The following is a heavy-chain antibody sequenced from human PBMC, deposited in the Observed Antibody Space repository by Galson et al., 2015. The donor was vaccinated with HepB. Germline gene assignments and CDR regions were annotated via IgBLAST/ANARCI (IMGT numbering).Heavy chain of an antibody. Sequence: SLRLSCAASGFTFSNYWMHWVRQVPGKGLVWVSRINGDGRSTSYADSVKGRFTISRDNAENTLYLQMNGLRTEDTAVYFCARVPQRGDSSTEGWLAYWGQGTLVTVSS. V-gene: IGHV3-74*01. D-gene: IGHD2-21*02. CDR1: GFTFSNYW. J-gene: IGHJ4*02. CDR2: INGDGRST. CDR3: ARVPQRGDSSTEGWLAY.